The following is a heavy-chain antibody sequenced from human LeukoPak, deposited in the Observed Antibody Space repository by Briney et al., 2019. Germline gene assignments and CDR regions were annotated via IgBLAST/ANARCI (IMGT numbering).Heavy chain of an antibody. CDR2: INPSGGST. CDR3: ARDLAVATASPSPSGPEYY. CDR1: GYTFTSYY. D-gene: IGHD2-21*02. Sequence: SVKVSCKASGYTFTSYYMHWVRQAPGQGLEWMGIINPSGGSTSYAQKFQGRVTMTRDTSTSTVYMELSSLRSEDTAVYYCARDLAVATASPSPSGPEYYWAQGTLVTVSS. J-gene: IGHJ4*02. V-gene: IGHV1-46*01.